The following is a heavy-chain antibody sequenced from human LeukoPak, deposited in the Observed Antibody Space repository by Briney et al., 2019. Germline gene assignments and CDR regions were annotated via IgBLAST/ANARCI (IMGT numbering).Heavy chain of an antibody. CDR3: ARFLTVRVAAAGYYYYGMDV. J-gene: IGHJ6*02. CDR2: ISSSSSYI. D-gene: IGHD6-13*01. CDR1: GFTFSSYS. Sequence: GSLRLSCAASGFTFSSYSMNWVRQAPGKGLEWVSSISSSSSYIYYADSVKGRFTISRDNAKNSLYLQMNSLRAEDTAVYYCARFLTVRVAAAGYYYYGMDVWGQGTTVTVSS. V-gene: IGHV3-21*01.